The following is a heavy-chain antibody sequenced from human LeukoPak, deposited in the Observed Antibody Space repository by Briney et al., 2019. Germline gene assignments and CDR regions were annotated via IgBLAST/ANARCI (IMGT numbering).Heavy chain of an antibody. J-gene: IGHJ4*02. CDR1: GYDFTKYA. D-gene: IGHD6-13*01. CDR3: ARVAAADYFDY. CDR2: IDAGNGRT. Sequence: ASVKVSCKASGYDFTKYAVQWVRQAPGQRLEWMGWIDAGNGRTKYSQDFQGRVTISRDTSASIAYMELSSLRSDDTAVYYCARVAAADYFDYWGQGTLVTVSS. V-gene: IGHV1-3*01.